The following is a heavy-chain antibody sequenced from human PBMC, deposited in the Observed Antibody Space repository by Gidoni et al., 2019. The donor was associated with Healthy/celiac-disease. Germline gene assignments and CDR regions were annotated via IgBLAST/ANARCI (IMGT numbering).Heavy chain of an antibody. Sequence: EVQLVESGGGVVQPGGSLRLSCAASGFTFDDYAMDWVRQVPGKGLEWVSLISGDGGSTYYADSVKGRFTISRDNSKNSLYLQMNSLRTEDTALYDCAKDIGGPRLGAFDIWGQGTMVTVSS. J-gene: IGHJ3*02. V-gene: IGHV3-43*02. CDR3: AKDIGGPRLGAFDI. CDR1: GFTFDDYA. D-gene: IGHD3-16*01. CDR2: ISGDGGST.